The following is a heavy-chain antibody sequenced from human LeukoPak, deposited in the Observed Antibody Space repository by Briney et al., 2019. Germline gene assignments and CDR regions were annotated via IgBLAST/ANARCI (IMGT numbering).Heavy chain of an antibody. CDR3: ARRSDILTGYTFDY. D-gene: IGHD3-9*01. Sequence: GGSLRLSCAASGFTFSSYSRNWVRQAPGKGLEWGSYISSSSSTIYYADSVKGRFTISRDNAKNSLYLQMNSLRDEDTAVYYCARRSDILTGYTFDYWGQGTLVTVSS. CDR1: GFTFSSYS. CDR2: ISSSSSTI. J-gene: IGHJ4*02. V-gene: IGHV3-48*02.